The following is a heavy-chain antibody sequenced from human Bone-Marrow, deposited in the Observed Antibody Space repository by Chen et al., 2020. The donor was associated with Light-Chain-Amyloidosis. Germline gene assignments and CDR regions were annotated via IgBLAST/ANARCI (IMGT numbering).Heavy chain of an antibody. CDR2: IGISPPLR. CDR3: ARGLTFFDY. V-gene: IGHV3-48*01. Sequence: EVQLLESGGGLLHPGESLRLSCAVSGFTFSSNTMNWVRQAPGKGLEWISHIGISPPLRYYADSVKGRFTISRDNANNLLFLDMNDLRGDDTAVYFCARGLTFFDYWGQGSLVTVSS. CDR1: GFTFSSNT. D-gene: IGHD3-9*01. J-gene: IGHJ4*02.